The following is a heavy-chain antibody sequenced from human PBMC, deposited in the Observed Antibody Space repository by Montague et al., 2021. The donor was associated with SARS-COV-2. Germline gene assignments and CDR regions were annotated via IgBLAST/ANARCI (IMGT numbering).Heavy chain of an antibody. J-gene: IGHJ3*01. V-gene: IGHV4-59*08. Sequence: SETLSLTCAVSGGSTTSDYCNWIRQSPAKRPEWIGYVYYNGGTKYNPSLQSQVTISIDTSEYQFSLWLNSVTAADTAFYFCARGYAFDPWGQGRLVTVSS. D-gene: IGHD5-12*01. CDR2: VYYNGGT. CDR1: GGSTTSDY. CDR3: ARGYAFDP.